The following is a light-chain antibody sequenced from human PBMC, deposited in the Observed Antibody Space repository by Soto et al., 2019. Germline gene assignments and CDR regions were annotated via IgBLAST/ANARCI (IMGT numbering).Light chain of an antibody. V-gene: IGLV1-40*01. CDR1: SSNIGAGFD. CDR2: GNN. Sequence: QSVLTQPPSVSGAPGQRVIISCTGSSSNIGAGFDVYWHQQLPGTAPKLLINGNNNRPSGVSDRFSGSKSGTSASLAISGLQAEDEADYYCQSYDSSLRGSVFGGGTKLTVL. CDR3: QSYDSSLRGSV. J-gene: IGLJ2*01.